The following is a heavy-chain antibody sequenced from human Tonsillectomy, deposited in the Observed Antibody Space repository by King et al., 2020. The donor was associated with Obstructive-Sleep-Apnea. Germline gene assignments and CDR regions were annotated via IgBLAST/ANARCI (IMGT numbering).Heavy chain of an antibody. D-gene: IGHD5-12*01. J-gene: IGHJ4*02. CDR3: ARGYDRNYFDY. Sequence: VQLVESGAEVKEPGESLEISCKGSGYTFTTYWIGGVRQMPGKGLEWMGIIYPRDSDTRYSPSFQGQVTISVDKSISTAYLQWSSLKASDTAMYYCARGYDRNYFDYWGQGTLVTVSS. CDR2: IYPRDSDT. CDR1: GYTFTTYW. V-gene: IGHV5-51*01.